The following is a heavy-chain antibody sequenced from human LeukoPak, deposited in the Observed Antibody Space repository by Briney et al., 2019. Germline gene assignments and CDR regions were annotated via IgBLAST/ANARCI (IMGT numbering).Heavy chain of an antibody. CDR2: IYYSGST. V-gene: IGHV4-59*01. CDR1: GGSISSYY. CDR3: ARAWGPSGSYLDYFDY. D-gene: IGHD1-26*01. Sequence: PSETLSLTCTVSGGSISSYYWSWIRQPPGKGLEWIGYIYYSGSTNYDPSLKSRVTISVDTSKNQFSLKLSSVTAAGTAVYYCARAWGPSGSYLDYFDYWGQGTLVTVSS. J-gene: IGHJ4*02.